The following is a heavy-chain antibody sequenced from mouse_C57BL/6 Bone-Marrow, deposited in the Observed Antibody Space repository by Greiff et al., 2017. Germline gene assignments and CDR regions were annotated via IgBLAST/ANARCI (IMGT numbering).Heavy chain of an antibody. CDR2: INYDGSST. V-gene: IGHV5-16*01. D-gene: IGHD1-1*01. CDR1: GFTFSDYY. Sequence: EVKVVESEGGLVQPGSSMKLSCTASGFTFSDYYMAWVRQVPEKGLEWVANINYDGSSTYYLDSLKSRFIISRDNAKNMLYLQMSSLKSADTATYYWAREGDYYGSDWYCDVGGTGTTVTGTS. CDR3: AREGDYYGSDWYCDV. J-gene: IGHJ1*03.